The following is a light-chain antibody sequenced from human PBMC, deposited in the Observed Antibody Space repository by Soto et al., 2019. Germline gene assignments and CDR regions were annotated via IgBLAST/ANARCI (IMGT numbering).Light chain of an antibody. CDR3: QSYDTGLSVYV. J-gene: IGLJ1*01. CDR1: SSDVGGYNY. Sequence: QSALTQPPSASGSPGQSVAISCTGTSSDVGGYNYVSWYQQHPGKAPKLMIYEVNKRPSGVPDRFSGSKSGNTASLTVSGLQAEDEADYYCQSYDTGLSVYVFGTGTKLTVL. V-gene: IGLV2-8*01. CDR2: EVN.